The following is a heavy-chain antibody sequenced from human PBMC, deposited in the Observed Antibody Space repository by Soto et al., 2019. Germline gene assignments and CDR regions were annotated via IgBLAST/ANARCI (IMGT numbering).Heavy chain of an antibody. CDR1: GYTFTSYG. CDR3: ARVKYSQPYYYYYGMDG. J-gene: IGHJ6*02. CDR2: ISAYNGNT. D-gene: IGHD5-18*01. Sequence: QVQLVKSGAEVKKPGASVKVSCKASGYTFTSYGISWVRQAPGQGLEWMGWISAYNGNTNYAQKLQGRVTMTTDTSTRTAYMELRSLRTDDTAVYYCARVKYSQPYYYYYGMDGGGQGTTVTVSS. V-gene: IGHV1-18*01.